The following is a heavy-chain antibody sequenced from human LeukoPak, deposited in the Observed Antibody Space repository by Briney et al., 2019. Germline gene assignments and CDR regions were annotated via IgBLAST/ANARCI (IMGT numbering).Heavy chain of an antibody. J-gene: IGHJ6*04. CDR2: INPSGGST. CDR3: ARKYLSGTSCSRHYYYYGMDV. CDR1: GYTFTSYY. D-gene: IGHD2-2*01. Sequence: ASVKVSCKASGYTFTSYYMHWVRQAPGQGLEWMGIINPSGGSTSYAQRFQGRVTMTRDTSTSTVYMELSSLRSEDTAVYYCARKYLSGTSCSRHYYYYGMDVWGKGPRSPSPQ. V-gene: IGHV1-46*01.